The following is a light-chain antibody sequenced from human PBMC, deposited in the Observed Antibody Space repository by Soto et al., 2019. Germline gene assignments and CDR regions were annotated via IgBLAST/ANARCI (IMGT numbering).Light chain of an antibody. J-gene: IGLJ1*01. Sequence: QSVLTQPASVSGSPGQSITISCTGTSSDVGHYNYVSWYQQYPGKAPKLMIYEVNNRPSGVSNRFSGSNSGGTASLTISGLQAKDEASYFCCAYVGARSYVFGPGTKVTVL. CDR3: CAYVGARSYV. V-gene: IGLV2-14*01. CDR1: SSDVGHYNY. CDR2: EVN.